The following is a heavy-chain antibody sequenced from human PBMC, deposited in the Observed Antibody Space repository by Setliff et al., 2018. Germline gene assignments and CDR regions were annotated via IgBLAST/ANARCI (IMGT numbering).Heavy chain of an antibody. V-gene: IGHV3-21*01. J-gene: IGHJ2*01. CDR2: ISSSSSYI. CDR3: ATTWSERYFDL. CDR1: GFTFSSYS. D-gene: IGHD1-7*01. Sequence: GGSLRLSCAASGFTFSSYSMNWVRQAPGKGLEWVSSISSSSSYIYYADSVKGRFTISRDNAKNSLYLQMNSLRAEDTAVYYCATTWSERYFDLWGRGTLVTVSS.